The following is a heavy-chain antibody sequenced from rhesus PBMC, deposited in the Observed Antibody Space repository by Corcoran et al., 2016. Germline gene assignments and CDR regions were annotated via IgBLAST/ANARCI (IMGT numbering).Heavy chain of an antibody. D-gene: IGHD5-30*01. V-gene: IGHV4-80*01. Sequence: QVQLQESGPGLVKPSETLVLTCTVSGASVHYYWWSWVCQSPGRGLEWIGEKFGTSDATYYTPFLQGRATLSKDPVKNKFSLTLTFVTDAETAVYYCVRNSGYVGFAYDYWGQGLLVTVSS. CDR1: GASVHYYW. J-gene: IGHJ4*01. CDR3: VRNSGYVGFAYDY. CDR2: KFGTSDAT.